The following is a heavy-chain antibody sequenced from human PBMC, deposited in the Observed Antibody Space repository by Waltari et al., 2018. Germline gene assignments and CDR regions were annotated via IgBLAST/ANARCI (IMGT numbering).Heavy chain of an antibody. CDR3: ARDRDSSSWYWNAFDI. D-gene: IGHD6-13*01. CDR2: IYYSGST. V-gene: IGHV4-31*03. CDR1: GGSISSGGYY. Sequence: QVQLQESGPGLVKPSQTLSLTCTVSGGSISSGGYYWSWIRQHPGKGLEWIGYIYYSGSTYYNPSLKSRVTISVDTSKNQFSLKLSSVTAADTAVYYCARDRDSSSWYWNAFDIWGQGTMVTVSS. J-gene: IGHJ3*02.